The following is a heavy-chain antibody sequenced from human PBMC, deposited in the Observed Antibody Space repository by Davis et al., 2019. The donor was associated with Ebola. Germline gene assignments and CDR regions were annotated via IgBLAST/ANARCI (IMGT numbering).Heavy chain of an antibody. CDR3: ARGRKVAKMGSWFDP. D-gene: IGHD5-12*01. CDR1: GYTFTNYD. V-gene: IGHV1-8*01. Sequence: ASVKVSCKASGYTFTNYDVHWVRQGTGQGLEWIGWMNPNSANTGYGQKFQGRVTMTRDTSITTAYMELSSLTSDDTAIYYCARGRKVAKMGSWFDPWGQGTLVTVSS. CDR2: MNPNSANT. J-gene: IGHJ5*02.